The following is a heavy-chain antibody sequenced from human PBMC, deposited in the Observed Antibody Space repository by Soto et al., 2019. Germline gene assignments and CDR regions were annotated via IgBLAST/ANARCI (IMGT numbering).Heavy chain of an antibody. CDR1: GFTFGTDN. D-gene: IGHD2-15*01. CDR3: ARGLLGGRNWFDS. J-gene: IGHJ5*01. V-gene: IGHV3-21*01. CDR2: ISTSSSYI. Sequence: PAGALRLSCAASGFTFGTDNRDWVRQAPRTGLGWVSSISTSSSYIYYADSVKGRFTIARGNAKNSLYLQMNSLRAEDTAVYYGARGLLGGRNWFDSWGQGTLGGVSS.